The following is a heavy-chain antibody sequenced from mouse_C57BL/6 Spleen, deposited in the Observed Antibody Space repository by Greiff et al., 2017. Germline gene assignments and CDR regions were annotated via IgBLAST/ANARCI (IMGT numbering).Heavy chain of an antibody. Sequence: VQLKESVAELVRPGASVKLSCTASGFNIKNTYMHWVKQRPEQGLEWIGRIDPANGNTKYAPKFQGKATITADTSSNTAYLQLSSLTSEDTAIYYCARGYYGSGWYFDVWGTGTTVTVSS. V-gene: IGHV14-3*01. CDR1: GFNIKNTY. J-gene: IGHJ1*03. D-gene: IGHD1-1*01. CDR2: IDPANGNT. CDR3: ARGYYGSGWYFDV.